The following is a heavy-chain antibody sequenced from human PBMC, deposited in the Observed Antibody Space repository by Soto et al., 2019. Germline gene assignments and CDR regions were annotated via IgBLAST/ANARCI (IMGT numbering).Heavy chain of an antibody. CDR2: IYHSGST. CDR1: SGSISSSNW. D-gene: IGHD2-15*01. CDR3: ARLVFGCSGGTCSSPVAFDI. Sequence: SDTLSVTCAVSSGSISSSNWWSWVRQPPGKGLEWIGEIYHSGSTNYNPSLKSRVTISVDKSKNQFSLKLSSVTAADTAVYYCARLVFGCSGGTCSSPVAFDIWAQGTRV. V-gene: IGHV4-4*02. J-gene: IGHJ3*02.